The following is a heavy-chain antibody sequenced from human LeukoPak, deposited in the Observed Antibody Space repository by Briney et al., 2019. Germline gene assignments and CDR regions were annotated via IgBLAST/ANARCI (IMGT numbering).Heavy chain of an antibody. CDR2: INPSGGST. Sequence: ASVKVSCKASGYTFTSYYMHWVRQAPGQGLEWMGIINPSGGSTSYAQKFQGRVTMTRDTSTSTVYMELSSLRSEDTAVYYCARGGPFYYYDSSGPTRWFDPWGQGTLVTDSS. J-gene: IGHJ5*02. V-gene: IGHV1-46*01. CDR3: ARGGPFYYYDSSGPTRWFDP. D-gene: IGHD3-22*01. CDR1: GYTFTSYY.